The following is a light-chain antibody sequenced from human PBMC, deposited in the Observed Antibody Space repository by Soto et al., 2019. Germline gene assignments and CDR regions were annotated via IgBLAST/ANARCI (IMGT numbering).Light chain of an antibody. V-gene: IGLV2-8*01. Sequence: QSVLTQPPSASGSPGQSVTISCTGTKNDIGVYDFVSWYQHHPGKAPRLIIYEVVQRPSGVPDRFSGSKSGNTASQTVSGLQAADEADYFCKSYAGSNTYVFGSGTKLTVL. J-gene: IGLJ1*01. CDR1: KNDIGVYDF. CDR2: EVV. CDR3: KSYAGSNTYV.